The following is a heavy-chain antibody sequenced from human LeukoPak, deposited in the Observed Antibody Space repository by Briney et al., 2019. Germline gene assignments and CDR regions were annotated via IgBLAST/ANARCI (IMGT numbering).Heavy chain of an antibody. CDR2: ISSSSSYI. CDR1: GFTFSSYS. J-gene: IGHJ4*02. V-gene: IGHV3-21*01. CDR3: ATGVVPAATSFDY. Sequence: PGGSLRLSSAASGFTFSSYSMNWVRQAPGKGLEWVSYISSSSSYIYYADSVKGRFTISRDNAKNSLYLQMNSLRAEDTAVYYCATGVVPAATSFDYWGQGTLVTVSS. D-gene: IGHD2-2*01.